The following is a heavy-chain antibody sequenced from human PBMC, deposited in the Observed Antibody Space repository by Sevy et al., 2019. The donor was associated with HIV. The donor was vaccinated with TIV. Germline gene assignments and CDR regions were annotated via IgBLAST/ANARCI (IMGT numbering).Heavy chain of an antibody. J-gene: IGHJ4*02. CDR2: INQDGSKK. Sequence: GGSLRLSCAASGFTFSTYWMTWVRQAPGNGLEWVANINQDGSKKNYVDSMKGRFTISRDNAKNSLYVQMNSLRAEDTAVYYCARVGIFEGSESHFRFIDYWGQGILVTVSS. CDR1: GFTFSTYW. CDR3: ARVGIFEGSESHFRFIDY. V-gene: IGHV3-7*01. D-gene: IGHD3-10*01.